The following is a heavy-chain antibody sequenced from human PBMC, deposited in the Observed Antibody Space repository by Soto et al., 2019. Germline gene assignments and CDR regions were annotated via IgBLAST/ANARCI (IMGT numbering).Heavy chain of an antibody. CDR2: IKSKTDGGTT. CDR1: GFTFSNAW. V-gene: IGHV3-15*01. J-gene: IGHJ4*02. CDR3: TRAYYGDYSFDY. D-gene: IGHD4-17*01. Sequence: GGSLRLSCAASGFTFSNAWMSWVRQAPGKGLEWVGRIKSKTDGGTTDYAAPVKGRFTISGDDSKNTLYLQMNSLKTEDTAVYYCTRAYYGDYSFDYWGQETLVTVSS.